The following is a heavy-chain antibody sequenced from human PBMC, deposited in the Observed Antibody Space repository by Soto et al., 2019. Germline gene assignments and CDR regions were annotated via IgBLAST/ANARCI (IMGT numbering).Heavy chain of an antibody. CDR1: GFTFSDYA. J-gene: IGHJ4*02. CDR2: ISFDGSNE. Sequence: GGSLRLSCAASGFTFSDYAMHWVRQAPGKGLEWVAIISFDGSNEHYADSVQGRFTISRDNSENTLYLQMNSLRADDTAVYYCARDQGGHWGQGTLVTVSS. V-gene: IGHV3-30-3*01. CDR3: ARDQGGH.